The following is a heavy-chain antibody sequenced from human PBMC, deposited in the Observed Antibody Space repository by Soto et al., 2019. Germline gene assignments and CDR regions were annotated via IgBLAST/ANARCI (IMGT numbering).Heavy chain of an antibody. CDR3: ARDHARGDWAVFDY. J-gene: IGHJ4*02. D-gene: IGHD2-21*01. V-gene: IGHV1-8*01. CDR2: MNPNSGNT. Sequence: QVQLVQSGAEVKKPGASVKVSCKASGYTFTSYDINWVRQATGQGPEWMGWMNPNSGNTGYAQKFQGRVTMTRNTSISTAYMELSSLRSEDTAVYYCARDHARGDWAVFDYWGQGTLVTVSS. CDR1: GYTFTSYD.